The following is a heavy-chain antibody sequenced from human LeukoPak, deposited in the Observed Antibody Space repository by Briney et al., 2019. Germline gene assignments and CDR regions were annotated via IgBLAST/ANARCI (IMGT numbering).Heavy chain of an antibody. Sequence: ASVKVSCKASGYTFTGYYMHWVRQAPGQGLEWMGWINTYNGNTKYAQKFQGRVTMTTDTSTSTAYMELRSLRSDDTAVYSCAREREGWLQKAFDIWGQGTMVTVSS. J-gene: IGHJ3*02. CDR1: GYTFTGYY. CDR3: AREREGWLQKAFDI. D-gene: IGHD5-24*01. CDR2: INTYNGNT. V-gene: IGHV1-18*04.